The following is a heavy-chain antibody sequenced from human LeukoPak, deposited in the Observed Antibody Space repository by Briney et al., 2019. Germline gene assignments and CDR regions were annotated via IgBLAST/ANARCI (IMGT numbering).Heavy chain of an antibody. D-gene: IGHD5-12*01. V-gene: IGHV4-4*09. CDR1: GGFISSYY. J-gene: IGHJ6*03. CDR3: ARRAATIDYYYYYYMDV. CDR2: IYTSGST. Sequence: SETLSLTYTVSGGFISSYYWSWIRQPPGKGLEWIGYIYTSGSTNYNPSLKSRITISVDTSKNQFSLKLSSVTAADTAVYYCARRAATIDYYYYYYMDVWGKGTTVTVSS.